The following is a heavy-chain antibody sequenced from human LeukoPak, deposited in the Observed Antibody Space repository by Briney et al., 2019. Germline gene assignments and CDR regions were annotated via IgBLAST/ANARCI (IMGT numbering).Heavy chain of an antibody. J-gene: IGHJ3*02. CDR2: ISGSGGST. V-gene: IGHV3-23*01. CDR3: ARDLGGGDAFDI. D-gene: IGHD3-16*01. Sequence: GGSLRLSCAASGFTFSSYGMSWVRQAPGKGLEWVSAISGSGGSTYYADSVKGRFTISRDNSKNTLYLQMNSLRAEDTAVYYCARDLGGGDAFDIWGQGTMVTVSS. CDR1: GFTFSSYG.